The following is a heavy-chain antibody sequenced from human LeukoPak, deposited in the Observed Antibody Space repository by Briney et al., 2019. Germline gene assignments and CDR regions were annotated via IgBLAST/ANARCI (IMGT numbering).Heavy chain of an antibody. D-gene: IGHD6-13*01. CDR1: GFTFSSYD. J-gene: IGHJ4*02. CDR3: AKGRGYSSTWYVDF. V-gene: IGHV3-23*01. Sequence: PGGSLRLSCAASGFTFSSYDMSWVRQAPGKGLGCVSAISGDGGNTDYADSVKARFTISRDNSKNTLYLQMTSLRAEDTALYYCAKGRGYSSTWYVDFWGQGTLVTVSS. CDR2: ISGDGGNT.